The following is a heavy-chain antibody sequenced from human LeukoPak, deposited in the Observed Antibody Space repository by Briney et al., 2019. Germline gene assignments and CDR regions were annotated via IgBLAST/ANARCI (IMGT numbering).Heavy chain of an antibody. CDR1: GFTFSSYA. D-gene: IGHD2-15*01. J-gene: IGHJ5*02. CDR3: AKMVGLYNWFDP. Sequence: GGSLRLSCAASGFTFSSYALSWVRQAPGKGLEWVSAISGSGGSTYYADSVKGRFTISRDNSKNTLYLQMNSLGAEDTAVYYCAKMVGLYNWFDPWGQGTLVTVSS. CDR2: ISGSGGST. V-gene: IGHV3-23*01.